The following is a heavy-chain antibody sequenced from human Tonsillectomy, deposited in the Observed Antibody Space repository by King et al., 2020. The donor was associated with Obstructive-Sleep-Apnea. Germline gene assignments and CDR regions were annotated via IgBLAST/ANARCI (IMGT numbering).Heavy chain of an antibody. CDR3: AKDRYVDTAMFQTYYFDY. J-gene: IGHJ4*02. CDR1: GFSFSSYA. CDR2: ISGSGAGT. D-gene: IGHD5-18*01. V-gene: IGHV3-23*04. Sequence: VQLVQSGGGLVQPGGSLRLSCAASGFSFSSYAMSWVRQAPGKGLEWVSGISGSGAGTYYADSVKGRFTISRDNSKNTLYLQMNSRGAEETAVYYCAKDRYVDTAMFQTYYFDYWGQGTLVTVSS.